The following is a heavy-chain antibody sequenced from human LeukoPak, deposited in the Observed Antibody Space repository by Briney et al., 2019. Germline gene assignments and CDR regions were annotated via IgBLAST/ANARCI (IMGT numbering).Heavy chain of an antibody. CDR2: IYHSGNT. CDR3: ARHVHVSMIVVILSDYFDY. Sequence: SETLSLTCTVSGYSISSGYYWVWIRQPPGKGLEWIGTIYHSGNTYYNPSLKSRVTISVDTSKNQFSLKLSSVTAADTAVYYCARHVHVSMIVVILSDYFDYWGRGTLVSVSS. D-gene: IGHD3-22*01. V-gene: IGHV4-38-2*02. CDR1: GYSISSGYY. J-gene: IGHJ4*02.